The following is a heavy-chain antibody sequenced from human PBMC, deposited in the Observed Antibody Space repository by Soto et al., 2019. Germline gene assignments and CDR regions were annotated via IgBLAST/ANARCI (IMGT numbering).Heavy chain of an antibody. CDR1: GCSISSGGYY. D-gene: IGHD4-4*01. CDR3: ARDHTDYSNSYYYYYYGMDV. Sequence: QVQLQESGPGLVKPSQTLSLTCTVSGCSISSGGYYWSWIRQHPGKGLEWIGYIYYSGSTYYNTSLKIRVTISVDTSQNQFSLTLSSVAAADTAVYYCARDHTDYSNSYYYYYYGMDVWGQGTTVTVSS. V-gene: IGHV4-31*03. J-gene: IGHJ6*02. CDR2: IYYSGST.